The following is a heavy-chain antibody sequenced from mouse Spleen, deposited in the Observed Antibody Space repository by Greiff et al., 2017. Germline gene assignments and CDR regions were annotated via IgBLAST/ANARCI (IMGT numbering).Heavy chain of an antibody. J-gene: IGHJ3*01. CDR1: GYTFTSYW. Sequence: VQLQQPGAELVRPGSSVKLSCKASGYTFTSYWMDWVKQRPGQGLEWIGNIYPSDSETHYNQKFKDKATLTVDKSSSTAYMQLSSLTSEDSAVYYCARLGYDYDEGFAYWGQGTLVTVSA. CDR2: IYPSDSET. V-gene: IGHV1-61*01. D-gene: IGHD2-4*01. CDR3: ARLGYDYDEGFAY.